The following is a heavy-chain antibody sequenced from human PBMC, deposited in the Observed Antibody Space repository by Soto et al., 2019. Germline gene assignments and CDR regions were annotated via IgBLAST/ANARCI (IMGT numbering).Heavy chain of an antibody. V-gene: IGHV1-69*13. CDR1: GGTFSSYA. J-gene: IGHJ4*02. Sequence: ASVKVSCKASGGTFSSYAISWVRQAPGQGLEWMGGIIPIFGTANYAQKFQGRVTITADESTSTAYMELSSLRSEDTAVYYCAREGDGYNPYYFDYWGQGTLVTVSS. CDR3: AREGDGYNPYYFDY. D-gene: IGHD5-12*01. CDR2: IIPIFGTA.